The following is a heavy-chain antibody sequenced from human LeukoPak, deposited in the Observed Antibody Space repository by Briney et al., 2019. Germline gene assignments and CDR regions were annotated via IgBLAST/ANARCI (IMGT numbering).Heavy chain of an antibody. CDR3: ARGFRGPNFDH. D-gene: IGHD3-10*01. CDR1: GYSISSGYY. CDR2: IYSRGTT. J-gene: IGHJ4*02. Sequence: SETLSLTCSVSGYSISSGYYWAWIRQPPGKGLEWIGTIYSRGTTYYSWSLKSRVSISLDTSESQFSLRLTSVTAADTAMYYCARGFRGPNFDHWGQGTLVTVSS. V-gene: IGHV4-38-2*02.